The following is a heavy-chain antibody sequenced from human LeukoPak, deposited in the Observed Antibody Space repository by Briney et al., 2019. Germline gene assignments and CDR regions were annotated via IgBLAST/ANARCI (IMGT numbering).Heavy chain of an antibody. CDR3: ARAYVDTDMVPAFDY. CDR2: IYYSGST. Sequence: PSETLSLTCTVSGGSISSYYWSWIRQPPGKGLEWIGYIYYSGSTNYNPSLKSRVTISVDTSENQFSLKLSSVTAADTAVYYCARAYVDTDMVPAFDYWGQGTLVTVSS. CDR1: GGSISSYY. V-gene: IGHV4-59*08. D-gene: IGHD5-18*01. J-gene: IGHJ4*02.